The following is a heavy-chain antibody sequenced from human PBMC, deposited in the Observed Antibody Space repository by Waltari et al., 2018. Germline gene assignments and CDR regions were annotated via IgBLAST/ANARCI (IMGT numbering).Heavy chain of an antibody. CDR1: GFSFMGYA. J-gene: IGHJ4*02. CDR2: VSGSGATP. CDR3: AKGSRGYTNFFFDY. D-gene: IGHD3-3*01. V-gene: IGHV3-23*01. Sequence: EVQLLESAGGLVQPGGALRLSCAASGFSFMGYAMGWVRQAPGEGLEWVASVSGSGATPFDAGSVKGRFTIVRDNSKDTLYLQMNSLRVDDSAVYYCAKGSRGYTNFFFDYWGQGALVTVSS.